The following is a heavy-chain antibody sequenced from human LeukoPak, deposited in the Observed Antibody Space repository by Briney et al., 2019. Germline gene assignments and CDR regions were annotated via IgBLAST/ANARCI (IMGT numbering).Heavy chain of an antibody. V-gene: IGHV4-39*01. Sequence: AETLSLTCTVSGGSISSSSYYWGWIRQPPGKGLEWIGSIYYSGSTYYNPSLKSRVTISVDTSKNQFSLKLSSVTAADTAVYYCASSYYDFWSGYFDAFDIWGQGTMVTVSS. CDR3: ASSYYDFWSGYFDAFDI. D-gene: IGHD3-3*01. CDR2: IYYSGST. J-gene: IGHJ3*02. CDR1: GGSISSSSYY.